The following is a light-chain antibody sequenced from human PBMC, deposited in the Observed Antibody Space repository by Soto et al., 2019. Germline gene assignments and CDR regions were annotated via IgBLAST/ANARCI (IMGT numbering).Light chain of an antibody. V-gene: IGLV3-21*02. J-gene: IGLJ1*01. Sequence: SYELTQPPSVSVAPGQTARITCGGNNIGSKSVHWYQQKPGQAPVLVVYDDSDRPSWIPERFSGSNSGNTATLTISRVEAGDEADYYCQVWDSSSDHPVFGTGTKLTVL. CDR2: DDS. CDR3: QVWDSSSDHPV. CDR1: NIGSKS.